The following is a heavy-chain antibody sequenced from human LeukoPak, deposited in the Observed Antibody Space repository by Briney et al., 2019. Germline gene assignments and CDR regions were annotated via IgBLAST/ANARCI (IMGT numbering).Heavy chain of an antibody. J-gene: IGHJ5*02. V-gene: IGHV1-46*01. CDR2: INPTSGSA. CDR1: GYTAIDYY. Sequence: ASVKVSCKASGYTAIDYYMHWVRQAPGQGLEWMGMINPTSGSADYAQTFQGRVTMTRDTPTSAFYMEMNGLTSDDTAVYYCARDGGGWLDPWGQGTLVTVSS. D-gene: IGHD3-16*01. CDR3: ARDGGGWLDP.